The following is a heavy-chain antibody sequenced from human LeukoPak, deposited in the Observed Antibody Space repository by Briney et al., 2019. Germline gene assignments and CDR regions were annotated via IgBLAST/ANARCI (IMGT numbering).Heavy chain of an antibody. CDR2: ISYDGSNK. CDR3: AKSESIAARPGGY. V-gene: IGHV3-30*18. D-gene: IGHD6-6*01. CDR1: GFTFSSYG. Sequence: PGGSLRLSCAASGFTFSSYGMHWVRQAPGKGLEWVAVISYDGSNKYYADSVKGRFTISRDNSKNTLYLQMNSLRAEDTAVYYCAKSESIAARPGGYWGQGTLVTVSS. J-gene: IGHJ4*02.